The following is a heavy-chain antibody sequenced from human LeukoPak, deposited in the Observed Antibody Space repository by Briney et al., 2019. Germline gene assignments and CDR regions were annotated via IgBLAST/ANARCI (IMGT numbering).Heavy chain of an antibody. CDR2: ICYCGTT. CDR3: ARGHRGLEY. CDR1: GGSVSSDNYY. D-gene: IGHD3-10*01. V-gene: IGHV4-61*01. Sequence: SQTLPLTCTFSGGSVSSDNYYWSGVRQPPGRGREVVAYICYCGTTNYNPSLKRRVTISINTSKNHFSLRLNSATSAYTAVYYCARGHRGLEYWGQGTMVTVSS. J-gene: IGHJ4*02.